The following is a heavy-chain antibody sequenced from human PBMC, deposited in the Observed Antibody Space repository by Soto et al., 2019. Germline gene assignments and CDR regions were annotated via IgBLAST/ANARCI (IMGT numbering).Heavy chain of an antibody. CDR2: VSYSGTT. J-gene: IGHJ3*01. CDR3: ARRTGGYCSGGSCRTFDV. Sequence: VTCTFSGGSISSNGYYWGWIRQPPGKGLEWIGSVSYSGTTYSNPSLKSRVTMSVDTSQNRFSLRLSSVTAADTAVYHCARRTGGYCSGGSCRTFDVWGQGTMVTVSS. CDR1: GGSISSNGYY. D-gene: IGHD2-15*01. V-gene: IGHV4-39*02.